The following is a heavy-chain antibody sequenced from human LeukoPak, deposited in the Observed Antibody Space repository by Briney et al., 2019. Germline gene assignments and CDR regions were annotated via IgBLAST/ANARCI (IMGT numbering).Heavy chain of an antibody. J-gene: IGHJ4*02. Sequence: GPSLRLSCAASGSTSSSYWIYCGSQAPGNWLVWCSLIIRDRSSTNYADSVKGRFTISRDNAKNKLYLQVNSLRADDSAVYYCARLLGTYSDHWGQGTLVTVSS. D-gene: IGHD7-27*01. CDR1: GSTSSSYW. CDR2: IIRDRSST. CDR3: ARLLGTYSDH. V-gene: IGHV3-74*01.